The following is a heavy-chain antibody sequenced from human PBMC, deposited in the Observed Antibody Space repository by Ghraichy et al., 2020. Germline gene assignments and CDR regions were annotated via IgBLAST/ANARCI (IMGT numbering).Heavy chain of an antibody. CDR2: IYYSGST. CDR1: GGSISSYY. D-gene: IGHD6-13*01. V-gene: IGHV4-59*01. Sequence: ETLSLTCTVSGGSISSYYWSWIRQPPGKGLEWIGYIYYSGSTNYNPSLKSRVTISVDTSKNQFSLKLSSVTAADTAVYYCARSIAAAGTFDPWGQGTLVTVSS. J-gene: IGHJ5*02. CDR3: ARSIAAAGTFDP.